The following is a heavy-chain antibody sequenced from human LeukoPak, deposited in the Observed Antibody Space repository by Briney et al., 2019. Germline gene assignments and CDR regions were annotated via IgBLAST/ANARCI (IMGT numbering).Heavy chain of an antibody. V-gene: IGHV3-48*01. D-gene: IGHD2-15*01. CDR1: GFTFSSYG. Sequence: GGSLRLSCAASGFTFSSYGMNWLRQAPGKGLEWISYISSGSGTIYYADSVKGRFTISRDNGKNSLYLQMNSLRVEDTAVYYCARDRAAPTWYFDLWGRGTLVTVSS. CDR2: ISSGSGTI. J-gene: IGHJ2*01. CDR3: ARDRAAPTWYFDL.